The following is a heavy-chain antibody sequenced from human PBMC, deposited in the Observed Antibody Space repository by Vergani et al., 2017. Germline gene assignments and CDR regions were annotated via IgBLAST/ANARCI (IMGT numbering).Heavy chain of an antibody. Sequence: EVQLLESGGGLVQPGGSLRLSCAASGFTFSSYEMNWVRQAPGKGLEWVSYISSSGSTIYYADSVKGRFTISRDNAKNSLYLQMNSLRAEDTAVYYCARVPRSGGSCPDYWGQGTLVTVSS. D-gene: IGHD2-15*01. J-gene: IGHJ4*02. CDR3: ARVPRSGGSCPDY. CDR2: ISSSGSTI. CDR1: GFTFSSYE. V-gene: IGHV3-48*03.